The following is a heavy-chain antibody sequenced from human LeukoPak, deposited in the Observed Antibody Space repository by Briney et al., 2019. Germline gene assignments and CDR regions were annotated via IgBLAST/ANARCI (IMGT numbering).Heavy chain of an antibody. J-gene: IGHJ4*02. CDR2: ISSSSSTI. Sequence: RGSLRLSCAASGFTFSSYSMNWVRQAPGKGLEWVSYISSSSSTIYYADSVKGRFTISRDNAKNSLYLQMNSLRAEDTAVYYCARAYYYDSSGPKPPDYWGQGTLVTVSS. V-gene: IGHV3-48*01. CDR1: GFTFSSYS. D-gene: IGHD3-22*01. CDR3: ARAYYYDSSGPKPPDY.